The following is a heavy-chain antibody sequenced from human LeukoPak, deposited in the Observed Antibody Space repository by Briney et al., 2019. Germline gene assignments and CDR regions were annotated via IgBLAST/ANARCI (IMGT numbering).Heavy chain of an antibody. CDR2: INTNTGNP. V-gene: IGHV7-4-1*02. D-gene: IGHD5-18*01. Sequence: ASVKVSCKASGYTFTSYAMNWVRQAPGQGLEWMGWINTNTGNPTYAQGFTGRFVFSLDTSVSTAYLQISSLKAEDTAVYYCARVSFEVDSGYSYARVTGDYWGQGTLVTVSS. CDR1: GYTFTSYA. J-gene: IGHJ4*02. CDR3: ARVSFEVDSGYSYARVTGDY.